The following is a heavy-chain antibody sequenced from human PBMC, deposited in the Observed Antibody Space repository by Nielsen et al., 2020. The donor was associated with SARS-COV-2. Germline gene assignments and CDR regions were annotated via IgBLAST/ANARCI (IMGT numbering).Heavy chain of an antibody. CDR3: AMGDYGDYDAGIDY. Sequence: GGSLRLSCAASGFTFDDYAMHWVRQAPGKGLEWVSGISWNSGSIGYADSVKGRFTISRDNSKNTLYLQMNSLRAEDTAVYYCAMGDYGDYDAGIDYWGQGTLVTVSS. CDR1: GFTFDDYA. J-gene: IGHJ4*02. CDR2: ISWNSGSI. V-gene: IGHV3-9*01. D-gene: IGHD4-17*01.